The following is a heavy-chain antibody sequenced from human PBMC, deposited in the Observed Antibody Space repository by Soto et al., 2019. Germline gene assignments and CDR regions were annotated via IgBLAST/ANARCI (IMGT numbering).Heavy chain of an antibody. CDR1: GGTFSSYA. CDR3: ARPPGSKYGSGGDWYFNL. CDR2: VIPIFGTA. V-gene: IGHV1-69*06. D-gene: IGHD6-25*01. Sequence: QVQLVQSGAEVKKPGSSVKVSCKASGGTFSSYAISWVRQAPGQGLEWMGGVIPIFGTANYAQKFQGRVTITADKSTSTAYMELSSLRSEDTAVYYCARPPGSKYGSGGDWYFNLWGRGTLVTVSS. J-gene: IGHJ2*01.